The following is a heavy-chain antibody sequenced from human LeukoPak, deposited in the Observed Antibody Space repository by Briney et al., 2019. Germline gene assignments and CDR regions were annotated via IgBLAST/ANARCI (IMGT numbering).Heavy chain of an antibody. CDR1: GYSFTSYW. J-gene: IGHJ6*02. CDR2: IYPGDSDT. Sequence: GESLKISCKGSGYSFTSYWIGWVRQMPGKGLEWMGIIYPGDSDTRYSPSSQGQVTISADKSISTAYLQWSSLKASDTAMYYCARGGIAVASNYYYYGMDVRGQGTTVTVSS. V-gene: IGHV5-51*01. D-gene: IGHD6-19*01. CDR3: ARGGIAVASNYYYYGMDV.